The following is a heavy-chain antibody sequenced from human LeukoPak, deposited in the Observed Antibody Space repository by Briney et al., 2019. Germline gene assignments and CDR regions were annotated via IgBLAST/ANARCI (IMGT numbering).Heavy chain of an antibody. CDR1: GFTFSSYT. Sequence: GGSLRLSCAASGFTFSSYTMNWVRQAPGKGLEWVSSISSSSSYIYYAASVKGRFTISRDNAKNSLYLQMNRLRAEDTAVYYCARERQLERLAFGKEGSAFDYWGQGTLVTVSS. CDR2: ISSSSSYI. V-gene: IGHV3-21*01. D-gene: IGHD1-1*01. J-gene: IGHJ4*02. CDR3: ARERQLERLAFGKEGSAFDY.